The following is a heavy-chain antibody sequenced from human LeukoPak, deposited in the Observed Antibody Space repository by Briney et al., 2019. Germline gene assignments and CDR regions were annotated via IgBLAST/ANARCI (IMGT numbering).Heavy chain of an antibody. CDR3: ASSRHYDSSGYWMYYFDF. V-gene: IGHV4-34*01. Sequence: SETLSLTCAAYGGSFSGYYWSWIRQPPGKGLEWIAEINHSGSTNYNPSLKSRVTISIDTSKNQFSLKLSSVTAADTAVYYCASSRHYDSSGYWMYYFDFWGQGTLVTVSS. CDR1: GGSFSGYY. J-gene: IGHJ4*02. CDR2: INHSGST. D-gene: IGHD3-22*01.